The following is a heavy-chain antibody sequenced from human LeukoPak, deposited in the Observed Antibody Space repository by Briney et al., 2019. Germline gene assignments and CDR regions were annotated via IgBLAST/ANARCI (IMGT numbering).Heavy chain of an antibody. Sequence: SETLSLTRAVYGGSFSGYYWSWIRQPPGKGLEWIGEINHSGSTNYNPSLKSRVTISVDTSKNQFSLKLSSVTAADTAVYYCARDRNYYYYMDVWGKGTTVTVSS. V-gene: IGHV4-34*01. CDR3: ARDRNYYYYMDV. CDR2: INHSGST. CDR1: GGSFSGYY. J-gene: IGHJ6*03.